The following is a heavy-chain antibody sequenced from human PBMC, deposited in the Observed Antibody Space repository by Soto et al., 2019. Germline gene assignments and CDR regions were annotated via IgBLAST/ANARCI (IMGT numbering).Heavy chain of an antibody. CDR1: GSSFPKDP. J-gene: IGHJ4*02. D-gene: IGHD4-4*01. CDR3: VRGGYSSSLERPDY. CDR2: ISHDGVTK. Sequence: SLRLSCAASGSSFPKDPRHCVRRTPDKGLEGVAVISHDGVTKNSADSVKGRFSISRDNSRNTLYLELHSLRTEDTAMYYCVRGGYSSSLERPDYWGKRTLVTVS. V-gene: IGHV3-30*17.